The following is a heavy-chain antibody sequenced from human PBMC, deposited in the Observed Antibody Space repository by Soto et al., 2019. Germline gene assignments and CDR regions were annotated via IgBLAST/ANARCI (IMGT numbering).Heavy chain of an antibody. D-gene: IGHD3-3*01. V-gene: IGHV1-8*01. CDR2: MNPNSGNT. J-gene: IGHJ4*02. CDR3: ARGRGTIFGVVIYRHFDY. CDR1: GYTFPSYD. Sequence: ASVKVSCKASGYTFPSYDINWVRQATGQGLEWMGWMNPNSGNTGYAQKFQGRVTMTRNTSISTAYMELSSLRSEDTAVYYCARGRGTIFGVVIYRHFDYWGQGTLVTVSS.